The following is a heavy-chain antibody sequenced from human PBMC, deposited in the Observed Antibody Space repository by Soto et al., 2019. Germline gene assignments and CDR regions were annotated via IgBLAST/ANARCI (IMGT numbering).Heavy chain of an antibody. V-gene: IGHV1-8*01. CDR3: GVAARPWNDAFDI. CDR1: GYTFTSYD. Sequence: QVQLVQSGAEVKKPGASVKVSCKASGYTFTSYDINWVRQATGQWLEWMGWMNPNSGNTGYAQKFQGRVTMTRNTYLSTADMELSSLRSEDTAVYYCGVAARPWNDAFDIWGQGTMVTVSS. D-gene: IGHD2-15*01. J-gene: IGHJ3*02. CDR2: MNPNSGNT.